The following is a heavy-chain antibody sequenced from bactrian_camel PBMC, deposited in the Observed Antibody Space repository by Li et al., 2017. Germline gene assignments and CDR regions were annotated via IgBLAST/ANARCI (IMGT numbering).Heavy chain of an antibody. V-gene: IGHV3S53*01. CDR3: TTGDRRGRVAGCIATLLEFEYLY. CDR2: IDSAGST. J-gene: IGHJ4*01. D-gene: IGHD4*01. CDR1: GNTYSTNC. Sequence: VQMVESGGGSVQAGGSLLLSCAASGNTYSTNCMGWFRQFPGKEREGVGDIDSAGSTVYADSVNGRFLISEDHAKDIVYLQMNNLKPEDTGMYYCTTGDRRGRVAGCIATLLEFEYLYWGQGTQVTVS.